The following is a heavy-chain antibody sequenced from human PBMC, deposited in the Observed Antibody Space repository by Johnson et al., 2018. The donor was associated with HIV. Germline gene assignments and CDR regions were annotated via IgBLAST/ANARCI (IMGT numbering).Heavy chain of an antibody. D-gene: IGHD5-12*01. CDR3: AKDGDWDTVAHAFDI. J-gene: IGHJ3*02. Sequence: QVQLVESGGGVVQPGRSLRLSCGVSGFTFRNFDMHWVRQAPGKGLEWVLMYYDGSNKSYAESVKDRFTISRDNSKNTLYLQMNSLRAEDTAVYYCAKDGDWDTVAHAFDIWGQGTMVTVSS. V-gene: IGHV3-33*06. CDR1: GFTFRNFD. CDR2: MYYDGSNK.